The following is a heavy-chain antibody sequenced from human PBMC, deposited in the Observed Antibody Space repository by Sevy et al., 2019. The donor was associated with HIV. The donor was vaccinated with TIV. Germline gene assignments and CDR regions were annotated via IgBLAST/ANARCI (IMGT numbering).Heavy chain of an antibody. V-gene: IGHV4-59*08. J-gene: IGHJ3*02. Sequence: SETLSLTCSVSGGSINSDHWNWIRQPPGKGLEWIGYVYYTGGTNYNPSLKNRVTISVDRTKTQFSLKLTSVTAADTAVYYCARRNDFAIWGQGTMVTVSS. CDR1: GGSINSDH. CDR3: ARRNDFAI. CDR2: VYYTGGT.